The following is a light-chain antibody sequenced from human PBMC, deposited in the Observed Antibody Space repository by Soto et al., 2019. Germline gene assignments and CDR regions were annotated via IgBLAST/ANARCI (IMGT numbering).Light chain of an antibody. Sequence: QSALTQPASVSGSPGQSITVSCTGTSSDIGAYDYVSWYQHHPGKPPKLIIFQVRNRPSGVSNRFSASKSGNTASLTISGLQAEDEADYFCSLSTIPSTLVFGTGTKLTVL. J-gene: IGLJ1*01. CDR3: SLSTIPSTLV. CDR1: SSDIGAYDY. CDR2: QVR. V-gene: IGLV2-14*01.